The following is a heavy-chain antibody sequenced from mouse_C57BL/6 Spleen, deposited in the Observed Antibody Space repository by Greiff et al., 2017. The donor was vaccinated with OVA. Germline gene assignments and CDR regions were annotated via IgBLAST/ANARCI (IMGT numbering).Heavy chain of an antibody. CDR1: GYSFTGYF. D-gene: IGHD1-1*01. CDR2: INPYNGDT. J-gene: IGHJ4*01. Sequence: HVKQSGPELVKPGDSVKISCKASGYSFTGYFMNWVMQSHGKSLEWIGRINPYNGDTFYNQKFKGKATLTVDKSSSTAHMELRSLTSEDSAVYYCARGGIYYYGSSQDYYAMDYWGQGTSVTVSS. CDR3: ARGGIYYYGSSQDYYAMDY. V-gene: IGHV1-20*01.